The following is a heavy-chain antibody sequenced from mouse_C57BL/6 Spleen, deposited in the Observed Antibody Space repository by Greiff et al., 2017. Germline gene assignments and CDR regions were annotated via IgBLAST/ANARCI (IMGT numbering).Heavy chain of an antibody. Sequence: EVQLQESGPGLVKPSQSLSLTCSVTGYSITSGYYWNWIRQFPGNKLEWMGYISYDGSNNYNPSLKNRISITRDTSKNQFFLKLNSVTTEDTATYYCARGDDYGFAYWGQGTLVTVSA. CDR3: ARGDDYGFAY. J-gene: IGHJ3*01. CDR2: ISYDGSN. D-gene: IGHD2-4*01. V-gene: IGHV3-6*01. CDR1: GYSITSGYY.